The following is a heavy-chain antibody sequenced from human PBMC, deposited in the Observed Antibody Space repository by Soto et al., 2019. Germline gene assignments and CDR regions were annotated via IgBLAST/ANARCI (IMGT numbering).Heavy chain of an antibody. D-gene: IGHD2-15*01. CDR3: NTDYCSGGSCYSYWFDP. J-gene: IGHJ5*02. CDR1: GFTFSNAW. V-gene: IGHV3-15*01. CDR2: IKTKTDGGTT. Sequence: GYLRLSCAASGFTFSNAWVSWVRQAPGKGLEWVGRIKTKTDGGTTDYAAPVKGRFTISRDDSKNTLYLQMNSLKTEDTAVYYCNTDYCSGGSCYSYWFDPWGQGTLVTVSS.